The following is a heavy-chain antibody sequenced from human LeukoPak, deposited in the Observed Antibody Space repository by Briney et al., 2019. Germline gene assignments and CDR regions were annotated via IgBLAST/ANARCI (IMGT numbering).Heavy chain of an antibody. D-gene: IGHD1-14*01. Sequence: ASVKVSCKASGYTFTGYYIHWVRQAPGQGLEWMGWINPNSGVTNYAQKFQDRVTMTRDTSISTAYMELSRLKSDDTAVYYCVRPLTTSGWYFDLWGRGTLVTVSS. CDR3: VRPLTTSGWYFDL. CDR2: INPNSGVT. CDR1: GYTFTGYY. V-gene: IGHV1-2*02. J-gene: IGHJ2*01.